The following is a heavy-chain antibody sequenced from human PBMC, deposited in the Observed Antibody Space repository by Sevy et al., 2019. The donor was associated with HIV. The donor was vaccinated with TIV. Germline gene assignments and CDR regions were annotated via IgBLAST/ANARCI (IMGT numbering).Heavy chain of an antibody. J-gene: IGHJ6*02. D-gene: IGHD1-26*01. CDR3: TRDTWELLTGIAYYYSGMDV. CDR2: ISPYDGDT. CDR1: GYNFNIYT. Sequence: ASVKVSCQSSGYNFNIYTIHWVRQARGQGLEWVGRISPYDGDTDYAHNFHGRVSLTMDTSTSTAYLGLTSLRSDDTAVYFCTRDTWELLTGIAYYYSGMDVWGQGTTVTLSS. V-gene: IGHV1-18*01.